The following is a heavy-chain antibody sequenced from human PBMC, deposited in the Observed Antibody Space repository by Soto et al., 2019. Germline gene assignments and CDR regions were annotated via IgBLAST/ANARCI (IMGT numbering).Heavy chain of an antibody. CDR3: AKRKPYYYDSSGYYKVYYFDY. V-gene: IGHV3-23*01. Sequence: EVQLLESGGGLVQPGGSLRLSCAASGFTFSSYAMSGVRQAPGKGLEWVSAISGSGGSTYYADSVKGRFTISRDNSKNTLYLQMNSLRAEDTAVYYCAKRKPYYYDSSGYYKVYYFDYWGQGTLVTVSS. J-gene: IGHJ4*02. CDR2: ISGSGGST. CDR1: GFTFSSYA. D-gene: IGHD3-22*01.